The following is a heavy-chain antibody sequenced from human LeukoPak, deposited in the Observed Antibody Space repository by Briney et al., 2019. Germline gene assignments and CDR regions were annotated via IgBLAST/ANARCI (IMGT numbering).Heavy chain of an antibody. CDR3: ARRDNSGWNYFDS. V-gene: IGHV4-59*08. J-gene: IGHJ4*02. D-gene: IGHD5-12*01. CDR1: GGSIRNYY. CDR2: IYYTGNT. Sequence: SETLSLTCTVSGGSIRNYYWSWIRQPPGKGLEWIGYIYYTGNTNYNPSLKSRVTISVDTSKDQLSLRLSSVTAADTAVYYCARRDNSGWNYFDSWGQGALVAVSS.